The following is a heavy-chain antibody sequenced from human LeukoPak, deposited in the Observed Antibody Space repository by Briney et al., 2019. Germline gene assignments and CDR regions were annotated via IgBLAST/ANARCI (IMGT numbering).Heavy chain of an antibody. J-gene: IGHJ4*02. CDR1: GGSISSYY. V-gene: IGHV4-4*07. Sequence: PSDTLSLTCTVSGGSISSYYWSWLRQPAGKGLEWIGRIYTSGSTNYNPSLRSRVTMSVDTSKNQFSLKLSSVTAADTAVYYFARALSSRWYPLDYWGQGTLVTVSS. CDR3: ARALSSRWYPLDY. D-gene: IGHD6-13*01. CDR2: IYTSGST.